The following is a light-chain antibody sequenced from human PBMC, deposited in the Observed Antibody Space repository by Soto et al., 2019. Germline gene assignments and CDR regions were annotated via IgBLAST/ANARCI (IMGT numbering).Light chain of an antibody. CDR3: QSYDGSLSGPVV. CDR2: DNN. V-gene: IGLV1-40*01. Sequence: QSVLTQPPSVSGAPGQRVTISCTGTRSNIGAGFDVHWYQQLPGTAPKLLIYDNNNRPSGVPDRFSGSKSGTSASLAITGLQAEDEADYDCQSYDGSLSGPVVFGGGTKLTVL. CDR1: RSNIGAGFD. J-gene: IGLJ2*01.